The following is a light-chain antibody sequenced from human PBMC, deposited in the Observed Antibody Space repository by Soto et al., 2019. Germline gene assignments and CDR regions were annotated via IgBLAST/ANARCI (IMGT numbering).Light chain of an antibody. V-gene: IGKV1-5*03. Sequence: DIQMTPSPSTLSASVGDRVTITCRASQSISSWLAWYQQKPGKAPKLLIYKASYLQSWVPSTFSGSGSGTEFTLTISSLQPDDFATYYCQQYKSYSSWTFGQGTKV. CDR2: KAS. CDR3: QQYKSYSSWT. J-gene: IGKJ1*01. CDR1: QSISSW.